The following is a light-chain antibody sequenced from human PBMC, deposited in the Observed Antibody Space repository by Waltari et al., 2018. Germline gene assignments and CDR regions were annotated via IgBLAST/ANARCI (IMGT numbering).Light chain of an antibody. V-gene: IGLV1-44*01. CDR2: SND. J-gene: IGLJ2*01. CDR1: NYNIGSGP. Sequence: QSVLTQAPSVSGTPGQRVTISCSGTNYNIGSGPVNWYQQVPGMSPKLLIYSNDQRASGVPDRFSGSKAGTPASLAISGLQSEDEADYYCATWDGRVNGVLFGGGTKVTVL. CDR3: ATWDGRVNGVL.